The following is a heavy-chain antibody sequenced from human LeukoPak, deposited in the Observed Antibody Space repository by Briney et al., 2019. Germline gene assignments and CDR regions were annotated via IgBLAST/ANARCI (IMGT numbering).Heavy chain of an antibody. CDR1: GYTFTGYY. J-gene: IGHJ5*02. Sequence: ASVKVSCKASGYTFTGYYIHWVRQAPGQGLEWMGRINPSSGGTNYAQKFQGTVTMTRDTSISIAYMELSRLRSDDTAAYYCARDSSIYDMHPWGQGTLVTVSS. CDR3: ARDSSIYDMHP. D-gene: IGHD3-9*01. CDR2: INPSSGGT. V-gene: IGHV1-2*06.